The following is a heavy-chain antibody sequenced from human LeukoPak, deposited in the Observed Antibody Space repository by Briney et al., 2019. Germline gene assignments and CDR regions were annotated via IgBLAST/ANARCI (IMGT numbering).Heavy chain of an antibody. CDR2: IYPGDSDT. CDR1: GYSFTSYW. Sequence: GESLKISCKGSGYSFTSYWIGWARQMPGKGLEWMGIIYPGDSDTRYSPSFQGQVTISADKSISTAYLQWSSLKASDTAMYYCARRATIFGVVMYYFDYWGQGTLVTVSS. V-gene: IGHV5-51*01. J-gene: IGHJ4*02. D-gene: IGHD3-3*01. CDR3: ARRATIFGVVMYYFDY.